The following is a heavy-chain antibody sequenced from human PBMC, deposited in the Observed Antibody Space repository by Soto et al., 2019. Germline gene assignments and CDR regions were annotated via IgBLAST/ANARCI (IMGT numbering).Heavy chain of an antibody. D-gene: IGHD2-2*01. CDR2: IIPISGTA. V-gene: IGHV1-69*01. CDR1: GGTFSSYA. Sequence: QVQLVQSGAEVKKPGSSVKVSCKASGGTFSSYAISWVRQAPGQGLEWMGGIIPISGTANYAQKGQGRVTSTADESTSTAYMELSSLRSEDTAVYYWARSQGSSTSLEIYYYYYYGMDVWGQGTTVTVSS. CDR3: ARSQGSSTSLEIYYYYYYGMDV. J-gene: IGHJ6*02.